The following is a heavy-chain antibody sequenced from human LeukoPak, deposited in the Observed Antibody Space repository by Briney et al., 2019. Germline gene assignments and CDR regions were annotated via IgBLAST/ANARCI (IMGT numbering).Heavy chain of an antibody. Sequence: SETLSLTCTVSGYSISSGYYWGWIRQPPGKGLEWIGSIYHSGSTYYNPSLKSRVTISVDTSKNQFSLKLSSVTAADTAVYYCARDMASTTFDYWGQGTLVTVYS. D-gene: IGHD1-1*01. V-gene: IGHV4-38-2*02. J-gene: IGHJ4*02. CDR1: GYSISSGYY. CDR2: IYHSGST. CDR3: ARDMASTTFDY.